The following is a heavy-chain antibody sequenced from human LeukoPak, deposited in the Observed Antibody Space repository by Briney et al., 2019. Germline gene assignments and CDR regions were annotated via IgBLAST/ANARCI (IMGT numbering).Heavy chain of an antibody. Sequence: GGSLRLSCAASGFTFSSFAMSWVRQAPGKGLEWVSTITDSGDTTYSADSVKGRFTISRDNSKNTLYLQMNSLRAGDTAVYYCATRPPSETYYGVLDFWGQGTLVTVSS. J-gene: IGHJ4*02. V-gene: IGHV3-23*01. D-gene: IGHD1-26*01. CDR3: ATRPPSETYYGVLDF. CDR2: ITDSGDTT. CDR1: GFTFSSFA.